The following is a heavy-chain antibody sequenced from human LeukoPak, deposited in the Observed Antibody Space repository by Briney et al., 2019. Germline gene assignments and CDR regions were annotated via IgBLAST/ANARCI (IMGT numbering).Heavy chain of an antibody. D-gene: IGHD3-22*01. CDR2: IYHSGST. CDR3: ASRIRHYYDSSGFDY. J-gene: IGHJ4*02. Sequence: MSSETLSLTCTVSGGSISSGDYYWSWIRQPPGKGLERIGYIYHSGSTYYNPSLKSRVTISVDTSKNQFSLKLSSVTAADTAVYYCASRIRHYYDSSGFDYWGQGTLVTVSS. V-gene: IGHV4-30-4*01. CDR1: GGSISSGDYY.